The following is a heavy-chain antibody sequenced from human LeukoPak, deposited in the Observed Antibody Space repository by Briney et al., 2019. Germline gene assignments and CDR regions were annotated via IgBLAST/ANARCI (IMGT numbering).Heavy chain of an antibody. CDR3: TSGAMLVS. CDR2: IKRKSDGGTT. Sequence: GGSLRLSCVASGFTFTNAWMSWVRQAPGKGLEWVGRIKRKSDGGTTDYAAPVKGRFTISRDDSKNTLYLQMNSLKTEDTAVYYCTSGAMLVSWGQGTMVTVSS. D-gene: IGHD3-22*01. CDR1: GFTFTNAW. J-gene: IGHJ3*01. V-gene: IGHV3-15*01.